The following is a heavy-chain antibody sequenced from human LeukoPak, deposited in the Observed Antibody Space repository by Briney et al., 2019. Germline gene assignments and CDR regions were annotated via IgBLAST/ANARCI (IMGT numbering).Heavy chain of an antibody. CDR2: INHSGST. CDR3: ARSPGTRGSSGYFHY. D-gene: IGHD3-22*01. J-gene: IGHJ4*02. V-gene: IGHV4-34*01. Sequence: SETLSLTCAVYGGSFSGYYWSWIRQPPGKGLEWIGEINHSGSTNYNPSLKSRVTISVDTSKNQFSLKLSSVTAADTAVYYCARSPGTRGSSGYFHYWGQGTLVTVSS. CDR1: GGSFSGYY.